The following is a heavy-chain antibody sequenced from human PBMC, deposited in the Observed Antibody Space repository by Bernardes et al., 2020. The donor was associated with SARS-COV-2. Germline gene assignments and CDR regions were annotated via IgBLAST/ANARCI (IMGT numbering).Heavy chain of an antibody. CDR2: IKPDGTDK. D-gene: IGHD2-15*01. CDR1: GFTFSGYC. CDR3: VRSDMARYSEAY. J-gene: IGHJ4*02. Sequence: GGSLRLSCAASGFTFSGYCIYWVRQPPGKGLEWVSIIKPDGTDKSYVDSAKGRFTISSENAMNSLYLQMNRLRVEDTAIYYCVRSDMARYSEAYWGQGTLVTVSS. V-gene: IGHV3-7*04.